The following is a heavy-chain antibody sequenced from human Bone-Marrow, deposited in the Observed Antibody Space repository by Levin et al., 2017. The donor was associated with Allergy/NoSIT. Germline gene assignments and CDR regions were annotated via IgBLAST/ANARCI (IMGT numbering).Heavy chain of an antibody. CDR1: GYSFASYW. Sequence: GASVKVSCKTSGYSFASYWIAWVRQMPGKGLEWVGNIYPADSDTRYNPSFQGQVTLSVDQSITTAYLQWDGLKASDTAIYYCAIDEFLSTWGQGTLVTVSS. CDR2: IYPADSDT. D-gene: IGHD2-21*01. V-gene: IGHV5-51*01. J-gene: IGHJ5*02. CDR3: AIDEFLST.